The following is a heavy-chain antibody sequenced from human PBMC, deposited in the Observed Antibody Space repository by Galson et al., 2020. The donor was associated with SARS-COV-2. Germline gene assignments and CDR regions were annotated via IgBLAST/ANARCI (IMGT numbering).Heavy chain of an antibody. J-gene: IGHJ6*02. CDR3: ARQVIGGKGYRVYYYYYYGMDV. CDR2: IYYSGST. D-gene: IGHD3-16*02. CDR1: GGSISSSSYY. V-gene: IGHV4-39*01. Sequence: SETLSLTCTVSGGSISSSSYYWGWIRQPPGKGLEWIGSIYYSGSTYYNPSLKSRVTISVDTSKNQFSLKLSSVTAADTAVYYCARQVIGGKGYRVYYYYYYGMDVWGQGTTVTVSS.